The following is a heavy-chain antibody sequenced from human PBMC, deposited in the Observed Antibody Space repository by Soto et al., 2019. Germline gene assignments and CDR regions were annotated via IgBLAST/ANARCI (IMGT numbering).Heavy chain of an antibody. CDR2: ISGSGGST. V-gene: IGHV3-23*01. CDR1: GFTFSNYA. Sequence: EVQLLESGGGLVQPGGSLRLSCAASGFTFSNYAMSWVRQAPGKGLEWVSAISGSGGSTYYADSVKGRFTISRDNSKNTLYLQMNSLRAEDTAVYYCAKAGAGRQWLVRPHYFDYWGQGTLVTVSS. J-gene: IGHJ4*02. CDR3: AKAGAGRQWLVRPHYFDY. D-gene: IGHD6-19*01.